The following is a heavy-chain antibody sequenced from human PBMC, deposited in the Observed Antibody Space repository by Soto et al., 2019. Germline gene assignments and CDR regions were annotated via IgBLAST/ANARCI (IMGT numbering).Heavy chain of an antibody. CDR2: ISYDGRNK. CDR1: GFTFSSYG. CDR3: AKDTKDRGYSYTNTLDY. J-gene: IGHJ4*02. V-gene: IGHV3-30*18. D-gene: IGHD5-18*01. Sequence: QVQLVESGGGVVQPGRSLRLSCAASGFTFSSYGMHWVRQAPGKGLEWVAVISYDGRNKYYADSVKGRFTISRDNSKNTLYLQMNSLRAEDTAVYYCAKDTKDRGYSYTNTLDYWGQGTLVTVSS.